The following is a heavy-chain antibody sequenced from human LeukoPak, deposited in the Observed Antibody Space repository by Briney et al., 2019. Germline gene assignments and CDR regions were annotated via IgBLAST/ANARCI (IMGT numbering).Heavy chain of an antibody. D-gene: IGHD2-2*01. CDR3: ARGFGTSWFYS. J-gene: IGHJ5*01. CDR2: INEGSSVI. V-gene: IGHV3-48*04. Sequence: GGSLRLSCAASGFSFSIYSLTWVRQAPGEGLEWIAYINEGSSVIYYAVSVEGRFTVSRDNAKNSLYLQMNSLRGDDTAVYYCARGFGTSWFYSWGQGTLVTVSS. CDR1: GFSFSIYS.